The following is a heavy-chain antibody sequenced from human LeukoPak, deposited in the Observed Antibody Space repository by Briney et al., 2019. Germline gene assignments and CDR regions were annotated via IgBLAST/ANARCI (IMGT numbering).Heavy chain of an antibody. CDR2: ISGDGGGT. J-gene: IGHJ3*02. Sequence: GGSLRLSCAASGFTFSNWAITWVRQAPGMGLEWVSSISGDGGGTYYADSVKGRFTISRDNAKNSLYLQMDSLRAEDTAVYYCARDIDIVVVVAAPTSFAFDIWGQGTMVTVSS. CDR3: ARDIDIVVVVAAPTSFAFDI. V-gene: IGHV3-23*01. D-gene: IGHD2-15*01. CDR1: GFTFSNWA.